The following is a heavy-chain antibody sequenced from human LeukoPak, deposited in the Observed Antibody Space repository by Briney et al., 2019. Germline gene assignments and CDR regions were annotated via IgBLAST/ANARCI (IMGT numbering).Heavy chain of an antibody. J-gene: IGHJ4*02. CDR2: INHSGST. Sequence: SETLSLTCAVYGGSFSGYYWSWIRQPPGKGLEWIGEINHSGSTNYNPSLKSRVTISVDTSKNQFSLELSSVTAADTAVYYCARVVTKTIDYWGQGTLVTVSS. V-gene: IGHV4-34*01. CDR1: GGSFSGYY. CDR3: ARVVTKTIDY. D-gene: IGHD5-18*01.